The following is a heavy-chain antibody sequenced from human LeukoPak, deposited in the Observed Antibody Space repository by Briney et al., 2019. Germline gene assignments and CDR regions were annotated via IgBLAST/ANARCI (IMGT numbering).Heavy chain of an antibody. V-gene: IGHV5-51*01. CDR2: IYPGDSDT. D-gene: IGHD6-19*01. CDR1: GYSFTSYW. J-gene: IGHJ6*02. Sequence: GKSLKISCKGSGYSFTSYWIGWVRQMPGKGLEWMGIIYPGDSDTRYSPSFQGQVTISADKSISTAYLQWSSLKASDTAMYYCARTIAVALYGMDVWGQGTTVTVSS. CDR3: ARTIAVALYGMDV.